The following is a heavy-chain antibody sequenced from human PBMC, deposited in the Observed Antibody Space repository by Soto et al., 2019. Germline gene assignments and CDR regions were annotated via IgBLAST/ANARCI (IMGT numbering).Heavy chain of an antibody. D-gene: IGHD3-10*01. J-gene: IGHJ4*02. V-gene: IGHV4-4*02. CDR2: IYHSGNT. CDR3: ARRWGEGRVDY. Sequence: QVQLQESGPGLVKPSGTLSLTCAVSGGSISSSNWWSWVRQPPGKGLEWIGEIYHSGNTNYTPSLKSRVTMAVDKSRNQFSLKLGSVTAADTAVYYCARRWGEGRVDYWGQGTLVTVSS. CDR1: GGSISSSNW.